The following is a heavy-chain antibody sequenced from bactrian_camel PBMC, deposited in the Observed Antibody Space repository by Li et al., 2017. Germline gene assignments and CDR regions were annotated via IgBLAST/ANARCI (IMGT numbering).Heavy chain of an antibody. J-gene: IGHJ4*01. CDR3: AAVVGCSTAPWLRDPGQRQGPIY. CDR1: GSTSCQHG. Sequence: VQLVESGGGSVQTGESLRLTCVASGSTSCQHGMSWWRQVPGKEREGVGAVDGEGALRYADSVEGRFTISRDNAKNTVTLQMNSLKPEDTAMYYCAAVVGCSTAPWLRDPGQRQGPIYWGQGTQVTVS. V-gene: IGHV3S53*01. D-gene: IGHD7*01. CDR2: VDGEGAL.